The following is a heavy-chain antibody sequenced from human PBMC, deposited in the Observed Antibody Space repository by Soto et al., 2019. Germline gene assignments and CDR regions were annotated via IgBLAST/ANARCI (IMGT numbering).Heavy chain of an antibody. J-gene: IGHJ3*02. Sequence: SETLSLTCTVSGGSISSYYWSWIRQPPGKGLEWIGYIYYSGSTNYNPSLKSRVTISVDTSKNQFSLKLSSVTAADTAVYYCARVKYNWNYEAPDAFDIWGQGTMVTVSS. CDR3: ARVKYNWNYEAPDAFDI. CDR2: IYYSGST. D-gene: IGHD1-7*01. V-gene: IGHV4-59*01. CDR1: GGSISSYY.